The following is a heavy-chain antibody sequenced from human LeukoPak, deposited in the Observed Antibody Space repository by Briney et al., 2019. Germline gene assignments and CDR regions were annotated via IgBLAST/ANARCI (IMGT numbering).Heavy chain of an antibody. J-gene: IGHJ4*02. CDR3: ARDQAVAYLNLGTRALDY. V-gene: IGHV3-33*01. CDR2: IWYDGSNK. Sequence: PGGSLRLSCAASGFTFSSYGMHWVRQAPGKGLEWVAVIWYDGSNKYYADSVKGRFTISRDNSKNTLYLQMNSLRAEDTAVYYCARDQAVAYLNLGTRALDYWGQGTLVTVSS. D-gene: IGHD1-14*01. CDR1: GFTFSSYG.